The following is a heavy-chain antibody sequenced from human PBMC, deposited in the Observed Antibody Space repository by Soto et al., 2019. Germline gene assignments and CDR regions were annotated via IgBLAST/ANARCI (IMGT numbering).Heavy chain of an antibody. CDR1: GGTFSSYA. Sequence: QVQLVQSGAEVKKPGSSVKVSCKASGGTFSSYAISWVRQAPGQGLEWMGGIIPIFGTANYAQKFQGRVRITADKSTSKDYMELSSLRSEDTAVYYCARDRAAADPGEVWGQGTLVTVSS. CDR2: IIPIFGTA. J-gene: IGHJ4*02. D-gene: IGHD6-13*01. CDR3: ARDRAAADPGEV. V-gene: IGHV1-69*06.